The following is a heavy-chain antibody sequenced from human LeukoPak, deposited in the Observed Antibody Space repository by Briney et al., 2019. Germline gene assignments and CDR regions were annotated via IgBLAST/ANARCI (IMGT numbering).Heavy chain of an antibody. CDR3: ARGPYGSSWYYFDY. J-gene: IGHJ4*02. D-gene: IGHD6-13*01. Sequence: GGYVTLSCAASGFTFCSYWMSWDRQAPGKGLEWVTNLKRDGSEKYYVDAVKGRFTISRDNAKNSLYLQMNRLRAEDTAVYYCARGPYGSSWYYFDYWGQGTLVTVSS. V-gene: IGHV3-7*04. CDR2: LKRDGSEK. CDR1: GFTFCSYW.